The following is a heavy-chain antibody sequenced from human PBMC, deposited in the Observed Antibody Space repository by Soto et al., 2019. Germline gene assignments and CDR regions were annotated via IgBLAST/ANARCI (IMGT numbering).Heavy chain of an antibody. CDR2: IYWDDDK. CDR3: ARLVVAGITYYFDP. Sequence: QITLKESGPTLVKPTQTLTLTCTFSGFSLSSSGVGVGWIRQPPGKALAWLTFIYWDDDKRYSPSLKSRLTITKDTSKTQVVLTLTNMDPVDTATYYCARLVVAGITYYFDPWGQGTLLTVSS. J-gene: IGHJ4*02. CDR1: GFSLSSSGVG. D-gene: IGHD2-15*01. V-gene: IGHV2-5*02.